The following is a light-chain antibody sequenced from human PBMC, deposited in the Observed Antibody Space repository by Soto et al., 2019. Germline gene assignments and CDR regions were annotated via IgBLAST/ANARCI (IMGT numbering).Light chain of an antibody. J-gene: IGKJ1*01. V-gene: IGKV1-5*01. Sequence: DIQMTQSPSTQSASVGDRVTITCRASQNINTWLAWYQQKPGKAPKLLIYDASSLKIGVPSRFSGSGSGTEFTLTSSSLQPDDFATYYCQQYNIYSWTFGQGTKVDIK. CDR2: DAS. CDR1: QNINTW. CDR3: QQYNIYSWT.